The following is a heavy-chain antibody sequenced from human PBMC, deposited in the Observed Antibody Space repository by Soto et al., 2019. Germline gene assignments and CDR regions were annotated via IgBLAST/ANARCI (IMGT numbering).Heavy chain of an antibody. CDR3: ARVHTAKTCDC. CDR2: INPDDGDS. Sequence: QVQLVQSGPEMKSPGASVKVSCKASGYSFVNYGISWVRPAPVQGLEWIGWINPDDGDSDYARHLQGRVTMTTDTSTPTAYLDLKDLRSDDTAVYFCARVHTAKTCDCWGQGTLVTVSS. D-gene: IGHD6-25*01. V-gene: IGHV1-18*04. CDR1: GYSFVNYG. J-gene: IGHJ4*02.